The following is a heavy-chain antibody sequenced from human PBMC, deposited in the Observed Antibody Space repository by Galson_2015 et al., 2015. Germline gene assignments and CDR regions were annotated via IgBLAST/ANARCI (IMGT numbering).Heavy chain of an antibody. Sequence: SLRLSCAASGFTFSSYAMSWVRQAPGKGLEWVSAISGSGGSTYYADSVKGRFTISRDNSKNTLYLQMNSLRAEDTAVYYCAKVGRSKYYGSASPMEWYYGMDVWGQGTTVTVSS. V-gene: IGHV3-23*01. CDR3: AKVGRSKYYGSASPMEWYYGMDV. CDR2: ISGSGGST. J-gene: IGHJ6*02. D-gene: IGHD3-10*01. CDR1: GFTFSSYA.